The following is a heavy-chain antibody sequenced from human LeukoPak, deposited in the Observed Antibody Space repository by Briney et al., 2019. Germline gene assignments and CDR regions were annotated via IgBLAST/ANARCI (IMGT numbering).Heavy chain of an antibody. J-gene: IGHJ4*02. CDR3: AREGSGWYGNFDY. CDR2: INPDSGGT. CDR1: ACTFTGYY. D-gene: IGHD6-19*01. Sequence: ASVKVSRKASACTFTGYYMHWVRQAPGQGLEWMGWINPDSGGTNYAQKFQGRVTMTRDTSISTAYMEVSRLRSDDTAVYYCAREGSGWYGNFDYWGQGALVTVSS. V-gene: IGHV1-2*02.